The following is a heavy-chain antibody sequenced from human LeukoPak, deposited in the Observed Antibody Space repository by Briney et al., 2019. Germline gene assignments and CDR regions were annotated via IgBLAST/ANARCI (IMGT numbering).Heavy chain of an antibody. Sequence: PSETLSLTCTVSGYSISSGYYWGWIRQPPGKGLEWIGSIYHSGSTYYNPSLKSRVTISVDTSKNQFSLKLSSVTAADTAVYYCARIAAAGILTDYWGQGTLVTVSS. CDR1: GYSISSGYY. V-gene: IGHV4-38-2*02. D-gene: IGHD6-13*01. CDR3: ARIAAAGILTDY. CDR2: IYHSGST. J-gene: IGHJ4*02.